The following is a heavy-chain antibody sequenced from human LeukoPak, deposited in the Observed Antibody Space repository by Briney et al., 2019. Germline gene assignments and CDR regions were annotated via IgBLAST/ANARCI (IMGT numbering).Heavy chain of an antibody. CDR3: ARESYNWNSELTFDP. CDR2: IYTSGST. CDR1: GGSISSYY. Sequence: SETLSLTCTVSGGSISSYYWSWLRQPAAKGLEWIGRIYTSGSTNYNPSLKSRVTMSVDTSKNQFSLKLSSVTAADTAVYYCARESYNWNSELTFDPWGQGTLVTVSS. V-gene: IGHV4-4*07. J-gene: IGHJ5*02. D-gene: IGHD1-7*01.